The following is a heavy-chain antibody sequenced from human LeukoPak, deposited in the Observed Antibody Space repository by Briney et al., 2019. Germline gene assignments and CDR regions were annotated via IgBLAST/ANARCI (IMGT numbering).Heavy chain of an antibody. V-gene: IGHV3-30-3*01. J-gene: IGHJ3*02. D-gene: IGHD6-13*01. CDR3: ARDTSPSIAAVGYDAFDI. CDR1: GFTFSSYA. Sequence: QPGRSLRLSCAASGFTFSSYAMHWVRQAPGKGLEWVAVISYDGSNKYYTDSVKGRFTISRDNSKNTLYLQMNSLRAEDTAVYYCARDTSPSIAAVGYDAFDIWGQGTLVTVSS. CDR2: ISYDGSNK.